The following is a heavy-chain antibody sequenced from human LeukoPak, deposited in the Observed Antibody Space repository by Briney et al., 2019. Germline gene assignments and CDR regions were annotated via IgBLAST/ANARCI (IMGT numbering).Heavy chain of an antibody. Sequence: PGESLRLSCAASGFTFSSYSMNWVRQAPGKGLEWVSSISSSSSYIYYADSVKGRFTISRDNAKNTLYLQMNNLRAEDTAIYYCATDSYVSGSYYRLFYWGQGTLVTVSS. CDR2: ISSSSSYI. D-gene: IGHD3-10*01. CDR3: ATDSYVSGSYYRLFY. J-gene: IGHJ4*02. V-gene: IGHV3-21*01. CDR1: GFTFSSYS.